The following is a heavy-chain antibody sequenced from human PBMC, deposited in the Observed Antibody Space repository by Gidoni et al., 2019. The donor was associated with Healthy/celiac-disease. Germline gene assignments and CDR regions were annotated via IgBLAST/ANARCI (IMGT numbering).Heavy chain of an antibody. CDR1: GFTFDDYA. D-gene: IGHD3-3*01. J-gene: IGHJ6*02. CDR2: ISWNSGSI. Sequence: EVQLVESGGGLVQPGRSLRLSCAASGFTFDDYAMHWVRQAPGKGLGWVSGISWNSGSIGYADSVKGRFTISRDNAKNSLYLQMNSLRAEDTALYYCAKDSGSIRKNKYYYYYGMDVWGQGTTVTVSS. CDR3: AKDSGSIRKNKYYYYYGMDV. V-gene: IGHV3-9*01.